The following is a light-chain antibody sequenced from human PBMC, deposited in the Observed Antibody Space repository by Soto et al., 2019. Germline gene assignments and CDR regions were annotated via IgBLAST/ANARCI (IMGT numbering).Light chain of an antibody. J-gene: IGKJ1*01. CDR3: RQDYDYPRT. CDR2: AAY. CDR1: QGIRTE. Sequence: ATQMTQSPSSLSASVGDRVTIACRASQGIRTELGWYQQKAGEAPKLLIYAAYTLQSGLPPRFSGSGSGTYFTLTISSLLPEDFATYYCRQDYDYPRTFGQGTKA. V-gene: IGKV1-6*01.